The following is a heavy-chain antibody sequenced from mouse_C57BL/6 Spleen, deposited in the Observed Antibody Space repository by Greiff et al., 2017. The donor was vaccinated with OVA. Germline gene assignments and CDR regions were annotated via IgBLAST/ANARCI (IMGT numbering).Heavy chain of an antibody. D-gene: IGHD2-4*01. CDR1: GYTFTDYE. V-gene: IGHV1-15*01. Sequence: QVQLQQSGAELVRPGASVTLSCKASGYTFTDYEMHWVKQTPVHGLEWIGAIDPETGGTAYNQKFKGKAILTADKSSSTAYMELRSLTSEDSAVYYCTRGYYDYEFAYWGQGTLVTVSA. CDR2: IDPETGGT. J-gene: IGHJ3*01. CDR3: TRGYYDYEFAY.